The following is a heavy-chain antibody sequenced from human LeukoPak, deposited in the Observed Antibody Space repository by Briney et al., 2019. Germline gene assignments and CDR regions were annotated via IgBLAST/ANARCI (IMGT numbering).Heavy chain of an antibody. V-gene: IGHV1-18*01. D-gene: IGHD6-19*01. CDR1: GYTFTSYG. CDR2: ISAYNGNT. Sequence: WASVKVSCKASGYTFTSYGIRWVRQAPGQGLEWMGWISAYNGNTNYAQKLQGRVTMTTDTSTSTAYMELRSLRSEDTAVYYCASPRIAVAGNMAPPDYYGMDVWGQGTTVTVSS. J-gene: IGHJ6*02. CDR3: ASPRIAVAGNMAPPDYYGMDV.